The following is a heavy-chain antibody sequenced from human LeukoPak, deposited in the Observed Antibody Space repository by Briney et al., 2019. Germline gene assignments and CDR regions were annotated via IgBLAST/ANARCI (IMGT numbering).Heavy chain of an antibody. CDR1: GGSFSSEA. CDR3: AREELTRITIFGVAPDY. Sequence: GSSVKVSCKAFGGSFSSEAVSWVRQAPGQGLEWMGGIIPIFGTPNYAQKFQGRVTITTDESTSTAYMEVSSLRSEDTAVYYCAREELTRITIFGVAPDYWGQGTLVTVSS. J-gene: IGHJ4*02. CDR2: IIPIFGTP. D-gene: IGHD3-3*01. V-gene: IGHV1-69*05.